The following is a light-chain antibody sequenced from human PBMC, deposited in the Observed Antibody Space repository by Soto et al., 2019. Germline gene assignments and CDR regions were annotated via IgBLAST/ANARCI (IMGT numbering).Light chain of an antibody. V-gene: IGKV3-20*01. CDR2: GAS. Sequence: ELVLTQSPGTLSLSPGERATLSCRASQSVSSSYLAWYQQKPGQAPRLLIYGASSRATGIPDRFSGSGSGTDFPLTISRLEPEDFAVYYCQQYGSTGTLTFGGGTKVEIK. J-gene: IGKJ4*01. CDR1: QSVSSSY. CDR3: QQYGSTGTLT.